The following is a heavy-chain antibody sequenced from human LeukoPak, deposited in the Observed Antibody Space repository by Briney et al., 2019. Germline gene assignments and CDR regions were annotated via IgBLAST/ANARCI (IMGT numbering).Heavy chain of an antibody. CDR2: ISGSGGST. D-gene: IGHD3-22*01. J-gene: IGHJ4*02. V-gene: IGHV3-23*01. CDR1: GFTFSSYA. CDR3: AKDGGYYYDSSGYYYFYY. Sequence: GGSLRLSCAASGFTFSSYAMSWVRQAPGKGLEWVSAISGSGGSTYYADSVKGRFTISRDNSKNTLYLQMNSLRAEDTAVYYCAKDGGYYYDSSGYYYFYYWGQGTLVTVSS.